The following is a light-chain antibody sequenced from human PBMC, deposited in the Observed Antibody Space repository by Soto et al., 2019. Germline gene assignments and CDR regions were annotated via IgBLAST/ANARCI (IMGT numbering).Light chain of an antibody. Sequence: EIMMTQSPVTLSVSPGERVTLSCRAGQSVASSLAWYQQKPGQAPRLLIYGASTRATGIPARFSGSGSGTEFTLTISSLQSEDFAVYYCQQYNNWPLAFGGGTKVQLK. CDR1: QSVASS. J-gene: IGKJ4*01. CDR3: QQYNNWPLA. V-gene: IGKV3D-15*01. CDR2: GAS.